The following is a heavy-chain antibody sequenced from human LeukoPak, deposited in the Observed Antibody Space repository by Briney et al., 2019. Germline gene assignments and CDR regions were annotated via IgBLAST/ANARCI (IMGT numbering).Heavy chain of an antibody. CDR3: ARDWSGIPGY. V-gene: IGHV3-30-3*01. J-gene: IGHJ4*02. CDR2: ISYDGSNK. CDR1: GFTFSSYA. D-gene: IGHD3-10*01. Sequence: PGRSLRLSCAASGFTFSSYAMHWVRQAPGKGLEWVAVISYDGSNKYYADSVKGRFTISRDNSKNTLYLQMNSLRAEDTAVYYCARDWSGIPGYWGQGTLVTVSS.